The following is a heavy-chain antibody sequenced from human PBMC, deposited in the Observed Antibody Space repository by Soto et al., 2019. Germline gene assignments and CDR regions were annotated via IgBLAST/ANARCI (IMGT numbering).Heavy chain of an antibody. J-gene: IGHJ5*02. D-gene: IGHD3-10*01. Sequence: QVQLVQSGAEVKKPGASVKVSCKASGYTFTSYGISWARQAPGQGLEWMGWISAYNGNTNYAQKLQGRVTMTTDTSTSTAFMELRSLRSDDTAVYYCARDYYYGSGSYYNSNWFDPWGQGSLVTVCS. CDR1: GYTFTSYG. CDR2: ISAYNGNT. CDR3: ARDYYYGSGSYYNSNWFDP. V-gene: IGHV1-18*01.